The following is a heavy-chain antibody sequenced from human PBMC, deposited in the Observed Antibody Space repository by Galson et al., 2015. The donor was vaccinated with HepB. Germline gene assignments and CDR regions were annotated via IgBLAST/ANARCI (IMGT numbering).Heavy chain of an antibody. Sequence: LRPSCAASGFTFSRYAMTWVRQAPGKGLEWISSITSNGGRTFYTNSVKGRFTISRDNSRNTVVLQLSSLRPEDTAVYYCAKDGIMVSNNPYQLHFWGQGTLVSVSS. V-gene: IGHV3-23*01. D-gene: IGHD2-8*01. J-gene: IGHJ4*02. CDR2: ITSNGGRT. CDR1: GFTFSRYA. CDR3: AKDGIMVSNNPYQLHF.